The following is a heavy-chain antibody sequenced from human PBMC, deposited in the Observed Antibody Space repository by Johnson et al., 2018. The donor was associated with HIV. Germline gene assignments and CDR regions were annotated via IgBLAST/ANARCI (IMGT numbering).Heavy chain of an antibody. CDR2: ISYDGSNK. Sequence: VQLVESGGGVVQPGRSLRLSCAASGFTFSSYGMHWVRQAPGKGLEWVAAISYDGSNKYYADSVKGRFTISRDNSKNTLYLQMGSLRAEDMAVYYCARVSYDILTGYYVGAFDIWGQGTMVTVSS. CDR1: GFTFSSYG. CDR3: ARVSYDILTGYYVGAFDI. D-gene: IGHD3-9*01. V-gene: IGHV3-30*03. J-gene: IGHJ3*02.